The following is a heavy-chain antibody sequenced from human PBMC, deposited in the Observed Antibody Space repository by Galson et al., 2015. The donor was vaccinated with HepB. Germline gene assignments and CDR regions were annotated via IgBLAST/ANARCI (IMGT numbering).Heavy chain of an antibody. CDR3: STDLRPERWLQLGGVDC. CDR1: GFTFSNAW. J-gene: IGHJ4*02. D-gene: IGHD5-24*01. V-gene: IGHV3-15*07. CDR2: IKSKADGGTA. Sequence: SLRLSCAASGFTFSNAWMNWVRQAPGKGLEWVARIKSKADGGTADYAAPVKGAFTISRDDSKNTLYLQMNSLKTEDTAVYYCSTDLRPERWLQLGGVDCWGQGTLVTVSS.